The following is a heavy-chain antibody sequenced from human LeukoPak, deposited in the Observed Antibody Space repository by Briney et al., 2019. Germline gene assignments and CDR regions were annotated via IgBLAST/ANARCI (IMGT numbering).Heavy chain of an antibody. CDR1: GGSISSGDYY. CDR2: IYYRGST. V-gene: IGHV4-30-4*08. D-gene: IGHD4-23*01. Sequence: PSETLSLTCTVSGGSISSGDYYWSWLRQPQGQVLEWNWYIYYRGSTQYNPSLKSRLTKSVDTSKDQFSLKLSSVTAADTAVYYCARVGNYGGFDYWGQGTLVTVSS. CDR3: ARVGNYGGFDY. J-gene: IGHJ4*02.